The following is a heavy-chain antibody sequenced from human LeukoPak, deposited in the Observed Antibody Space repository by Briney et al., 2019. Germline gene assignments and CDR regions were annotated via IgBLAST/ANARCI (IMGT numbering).Heavy chain of an antibody. Sequence: SETLSLTCAVYGGSFSGYYWSWIRQPPGKGLEWIGEIHHSGSTNYNPSLKSRVTISVDTSKNQFSLKLSSVTAADTAVYYCARHNPEQWLVRRYYYYGMDVWGQGITVTVSS. CDR2: IHHSGST. CDR1: GGSFSGYY. D-gene: IGHD6-19*01. V-gene: IGHV4-34*01. CDR3: ARHNPEQWLVRRYYYYGMDV. J-gene: IGHJ6*02.